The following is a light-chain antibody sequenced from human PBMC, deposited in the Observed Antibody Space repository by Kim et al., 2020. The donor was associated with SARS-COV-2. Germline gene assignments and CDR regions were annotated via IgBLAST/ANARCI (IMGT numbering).Light chain of an antibody. CDR3: AAWDDSLSVWV. CDR2: RNN. V-gene: IGLV1-47*01. J-gene: IGLJ3*02. CDR1: RSNIGSNY. Sequence: GQRVTISCSGGRSNIGSNYVYWYQQLQGAAPKLLIYRNNQRPSGVPDRFSGSKSGTSASLAISGLRSEDEADYYCAAWDDSLSVWVFGGGTQLTVL.